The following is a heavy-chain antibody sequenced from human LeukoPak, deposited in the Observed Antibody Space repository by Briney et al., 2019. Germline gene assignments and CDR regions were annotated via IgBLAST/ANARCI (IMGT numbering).Heavy chain of an antibody. D-gene: IGHD1-26*01. V-gene: IGHV4-61*02. CDR3: ARDASGSYLGFDY. Sequence: SETLSLTCTVSGGSISSGSYYWSWIRQPAGKGLEWIGRIYTSGGTNCNPSLKSRVTISVDTSKNQFSLKLSSVTAADTAVYYCARDASGSYLGFDYWGQGTLVTVSS. CDR2: IYTSGGT. J-gene: IGHJ4*02. CDR1: GGSISSGSYY.